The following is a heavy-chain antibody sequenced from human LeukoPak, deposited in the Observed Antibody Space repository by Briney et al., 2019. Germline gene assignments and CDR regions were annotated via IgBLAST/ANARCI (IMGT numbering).Heavy chain of an antibody. D-gene: IGHD3-10*01. CDR1: GFSFRTYE. Sequence: AGSLRLSCAASGFSFRTYEMNWVRQAPGKGLEWVSYISSPGGNIYYADSVKGRFSISRDNAKNSLYLQMSSLRAEDTAVYYCARGLLVYFGDLLPFDFWGQGTLVTVSS. V-gene: IGHV3-48*03. CDR3: ARGLLVYFGDLLPFDF. CDR2: ISSPGGNI. J-gene: IGHJ4*02.